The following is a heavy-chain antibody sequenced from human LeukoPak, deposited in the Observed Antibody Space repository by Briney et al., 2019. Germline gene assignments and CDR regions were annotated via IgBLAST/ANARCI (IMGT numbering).Heavy chain of an antibody. CDR1: EFTFANFA. CDR3: AKKQTTTVTTLDY. CDR2: ISDRGGIK. D-gene: IGHD4-17*01. V-gene: IGHV3-23*01. J-gene: IGHJ4*02. Sequence: GGSLRLSCAASEFTFANFAMSWVRQAPGKGLEWVSDISDRGGIKNYADSVKGRFTISRDNSNNTLYLQMNSLRAEDTAVYFCAKKQTTTVTTLDYWGQGTLVTVSS.